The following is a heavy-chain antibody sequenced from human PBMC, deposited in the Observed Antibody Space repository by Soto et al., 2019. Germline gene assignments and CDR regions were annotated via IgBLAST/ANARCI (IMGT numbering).Heavy chain of an antibody. J-gene: IGHJ4*02. CDR3: ARDPGYYYDSSGYAY. D-gene: IGHD3-22*01. V-gene: IGHV3-33*01. CDR2: IWYDGSNK. Sequence: PGGALRLSCAASGFTFSSYGMHWVRQAPGKGLEWVAVIWYDGSNKYYADPVKGRFTISRDNSKNTLYLQMNSLRAEDTAVYYCARDPGYYYDSSGYAYWGQGTLVTVSS. CDR1: GFTFSSYG.